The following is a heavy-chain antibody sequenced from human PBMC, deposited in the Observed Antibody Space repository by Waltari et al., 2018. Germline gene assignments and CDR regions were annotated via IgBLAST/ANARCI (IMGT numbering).Heavy chain of an antibody. D-gene: IGHD3-3*01. CDR2: NNPSFGQA. Sequence: QVQLVQSGAEVKKPGSSVKVSCKASGGTFSSYAISWVRQAPGPGLEWMVGNNPSFGQADYEQKFQGRVRITTDESTSTAYMELSSLRSEDTAVYYCAKGYDFWSGPGGAFDIWGQGTMVTVSS. CDR1: GGTFSSYA. J-gene: IGHJ3*02. V-gene: IGHV1-69*05. CDR3: AKGYDFWSGPGGAFDI.